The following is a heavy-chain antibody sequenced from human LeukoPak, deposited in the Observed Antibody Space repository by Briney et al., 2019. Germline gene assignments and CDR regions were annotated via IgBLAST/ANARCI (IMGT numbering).Heavy chain of an antibody. D-gene: IGHD4-17*01. CDR1: GFTFSSYA. V-gene: IGHV3-13*01. CDR3: ARDSFYGANFDY. Sequence: GGSLRLSCAASGFTFSSYAMHWVRQATGKGLEWVSAIGTAGDTYYPGSVKGRFTISRDNSKNTLYLQMNSLRAEDTAVYYCARDSFYGANFDYWGQGTLVTVSS. J-gene: IGHJ4*02. CDR2: IGTAGDT.